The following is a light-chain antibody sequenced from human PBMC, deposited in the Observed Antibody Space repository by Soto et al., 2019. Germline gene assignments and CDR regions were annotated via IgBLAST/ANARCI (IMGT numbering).Light chain of an antibody. CDR2: EVN. CDR3: CSYAGSNSLI. J-gene: IGLJ2*01. Sequence: QSVLTQPASVSGSPGQSITISCTGTNGDVGSYDLVSWYQRYPGEAPKLIIYEVNKRPSGISNRFSGSKSGNTASLTISGIQAEDEAEYDCCSYAGSNSLIFGGGTKLTVL. CDR1: NGDVGSYDL. V-gene: IGLV2-23*02.